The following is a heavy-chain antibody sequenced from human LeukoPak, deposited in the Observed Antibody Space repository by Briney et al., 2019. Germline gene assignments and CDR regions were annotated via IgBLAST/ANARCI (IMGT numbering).Heavy chain of an antibody. V-gene: IGHV4-59*01. J-gene: IGHJ2*01. Sequence: KPSETLSLTCTVSGGSISSYYWSWIRQPPGKGVKWIGYIYYSGSTNYNPSLKSRVTISVDTSKNQFSLKLSSVTAADTAVYYCARGLRRYWYFDLWGRGTLVTVSS. CDR3: ARGLRRYWYFDL. CDR2: IYYSGST. CDR1: GGSISSYY.